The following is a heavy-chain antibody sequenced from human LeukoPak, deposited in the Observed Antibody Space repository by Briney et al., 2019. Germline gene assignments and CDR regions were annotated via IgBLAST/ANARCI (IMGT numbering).Heavy chain of an antibody. CDR1: GYTFTSYY. CDR3: ARAGCGGDCYYYNHLGLGWFDP. J-gene: IGHJ5*02. V-gene: IGHV1-46*01. D-gene: IGHD2-21*02. CDR2: INPSGGST. Sequence: ASVKVSCKASGYTFTSYYMHRVRQAPGQGLEWMGIINPSGGSTSYAQKFQGRVTMTRDTSTSTVYMELSSLRSEDTAVYYCARAGCGGDCYYYNHLGLGWFDPWGQGTLVTVSS.